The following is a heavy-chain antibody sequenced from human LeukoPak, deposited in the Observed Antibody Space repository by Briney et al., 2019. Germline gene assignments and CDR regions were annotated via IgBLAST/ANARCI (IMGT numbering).Heavy chain of an antibody. Sequence: GGSLRLSCAASGFTFSSYEMNWVRQAPGKGLEWVSYISSSGSTIYYADSVKGRFTISRDNAKNSLYLQMNSLRAEDTAVYYCARDGSGVAAAGRGKNYYYYGMDVWGQGTTVTVSS. CDR1: GFTFSSYE. CDR2: ISSSGSTI. D-gene: IGHD6-13*01. J-gene: IGHJ6*02. CDR3: ARDGSGVAAAGRGKNYYYYGMDV. V-gene: IGHV3-48*03.